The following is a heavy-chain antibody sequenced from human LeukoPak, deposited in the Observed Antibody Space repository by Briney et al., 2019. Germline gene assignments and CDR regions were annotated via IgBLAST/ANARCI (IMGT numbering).Heavy chain of an antibody. V-gene: IGHV3-30*18. CDR1: GFTFSSYG. D-gene: IGHD1-26*01. CDR2: ISFDGSNQ. CDR3: AKPPEVGATVGYFDY. J-gene: IGHJ4*02. Sequence: GGSLRLSCAASGFTFSSYGMHWVRQAPGKGLEWVALISFDGSNQYYADSVKGRVTISRDNSKNTLYLQMNSLRAEDTAVYYCAKPPEVGATVGYFDYWGQGTLVTVSS.